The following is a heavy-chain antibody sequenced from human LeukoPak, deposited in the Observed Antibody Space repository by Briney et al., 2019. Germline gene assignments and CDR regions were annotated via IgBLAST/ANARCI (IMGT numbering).Heavy chain of an antibody. J-gene: IGHJ4*02. CDR3: ARHEDGYCSSTSCYGN. V-gene: IGHV4-59*08. CDR2: IYYGGST. D-gene: IGHD2-2*03. CDR1: GGSIRSYY. Sequence: PSETLSLTCTVSGGSIRSYYWSWIRQPPGKGLEWIGYIYYGGSTKNNPSLKSRVTISVDTSKNQFSLKLSSVTAADTAVYYCARHEDGYCSSTSCYGNWGQGTLVTVSS.